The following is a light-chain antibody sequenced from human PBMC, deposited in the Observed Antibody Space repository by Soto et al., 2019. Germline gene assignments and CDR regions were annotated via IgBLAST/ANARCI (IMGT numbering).Light chain of an antibody. CDR1: QSISSW. J-gene: IGKJ4*01. CDR3: QQYDSYSLT. Sequence: DIHRTQSPCTLSASARDRVTITCRASQSISSWLAWYQQKPGKAPKLLIYKASSLESGVPSRFSGSGSGTEFPLTTSSLQPDDFATSYCQQYDSYSLTFGGGTKVDIK. CDR2: KAS. V-gene: IGKV1-5*03.